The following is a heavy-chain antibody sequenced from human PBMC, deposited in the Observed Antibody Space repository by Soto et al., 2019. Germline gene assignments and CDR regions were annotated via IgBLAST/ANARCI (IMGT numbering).Heavy chain of an antibody. Sequence: LRLSCVASGFTFSDFGMHWVRQGPGKGLEWLAVISEDAETDFHADSVKGRFTGSRDNFKETLYLQMNSLTTDDSGVYFCAKAPFRRPYYFYGMDVWGQGTTVTVSS. CDR2: ISEDAETD. CDR1: GFTFSDFG. V-gene: IGHV3-30*18. CDR3: AKAPFRRPYYFYGMDV. J-gene: IGHJ6*02. D-gene: IGHD3-10*01.